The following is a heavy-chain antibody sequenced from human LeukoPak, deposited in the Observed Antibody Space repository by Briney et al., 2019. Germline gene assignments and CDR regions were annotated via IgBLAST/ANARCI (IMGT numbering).Heavy chain of an antibody. Sequence: GGSLRLSGAASGFTFSNYGMSWVRQAPGKGLEWVSGISGSGGSTYYADSVKGRFTISRDNSKNTLYLQMNSLRAEDTAVYYCAKGYCSSISCYTGYNWFDPWGQGTLVTVSS. D-gene: IGHD2-2*01. CDR2: ISGSGGST. V-gene: IGHV3-23*01. CDR3: AKGYCSSISCYTGYNWFDP. J-gene: IGHJ5*02. CDR1: GFTFSNYG.